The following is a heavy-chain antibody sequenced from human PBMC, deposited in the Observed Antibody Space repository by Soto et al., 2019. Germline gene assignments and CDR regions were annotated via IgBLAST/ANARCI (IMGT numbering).Heavy chain of an antibody. CDR2: IIPIFGTA. J-gene: IGHJ4*02. D-gene: IGHD2-15*01. Sequence: QVQLVQSGAEVKKPGSSVKVSCKASGGTFSSYAISWVRQAPGQGLECMGGIIPIFGTAIYAQKFQGRVTMTADESTSTAYLELSSLRSEDTAVYYCARAVVVAAIPYYFAYWGQGTLVTVSS. CDR3: ARAVVVAAIPYYFAY. CDR1: GGTFSSYA. V-gene: IGHV1-69*01.